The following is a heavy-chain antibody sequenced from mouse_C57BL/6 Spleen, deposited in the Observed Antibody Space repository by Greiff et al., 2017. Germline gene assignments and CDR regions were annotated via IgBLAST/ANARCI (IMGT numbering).Heavy chain of an antibody. D-gene: IGHD1-1*01. CDR3: ARFGSSYYAMDY. V-gene: IGHV1-64*01. CDR2: IHPNSGST. CDR1: GYTFTSYW. Sequence: QVQLKQPGAELVKPGASVKLSCKASGYTFTSYWMHWVKQRPGQGLEWIGMIHPNSGSTNYNEKFKSKATLTVDKSSSTAYMQLSSLTSEDSAVYYCARFGSSYYAMDYWGQGTSVTVSS. J-gene: IGHJ4*01.